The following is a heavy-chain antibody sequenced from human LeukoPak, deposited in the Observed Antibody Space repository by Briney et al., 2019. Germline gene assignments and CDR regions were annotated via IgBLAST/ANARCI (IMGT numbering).Heavy chain of an antibody. CDR3: ARARSDLGRGVYFQH. D-gene: IGHD3-10*01. CDR1: GYTFTSYG. Sequence: ASVKVSCKASGYTFTSYGISWVRQAPGQGLEWMGWISAYNGNTNYAQKLQGRVTMTTDTSTSTAYMELRSLRSDDTAVYYCARARSDLGRGVYFQHWGQGTLGTVSS. J-gene: IGHJ1*01. CDR2: ISAYNGNT. V-gene: IGHV1-18*01.